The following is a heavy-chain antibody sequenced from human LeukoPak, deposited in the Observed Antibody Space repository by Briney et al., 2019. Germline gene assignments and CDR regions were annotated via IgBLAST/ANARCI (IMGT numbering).Heavy chain of an antibody. V-gene: IGHV3-21*01. CDR1: GFTFSSYA. Sequence: PGGSLRLSCAASGFTFSSYAMSWVRQAPGKGLEWVSSISSSSSYIYYADSVKGRFTISRDNAKNSLYLQMNSLRAEDTAVYYCAREGGSPPGYYYYYMDVWGKGTTVTVSS. CDR2: ISSSSSYI. CDR3: AREGGSPPGYYYYYMDV. J-gene: IGHJ6*03.